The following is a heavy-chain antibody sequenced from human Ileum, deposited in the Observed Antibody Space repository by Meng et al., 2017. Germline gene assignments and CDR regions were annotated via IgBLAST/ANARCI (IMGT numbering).Heavy chain of an antibody. D-gene: IGHD4-23*01. CDR2: ISAYSGNT. V-gene: IGHV1-18*01. CDR3: ARDTVGTTLGDY. J-gene: IGHJ4*02. CDR1: GYIFTRYG. Sequence: QVQLVQHGAEVKKPGATVKVSCKASGYIFTRYGIGWVRQDPGQGLEWMGWISAYSGNTKYAQKLQGRVTMTTDTSTSTAYMELRNLRSDDTAVYYCARDTVGTTLGDYWGQGTLVTVSS.